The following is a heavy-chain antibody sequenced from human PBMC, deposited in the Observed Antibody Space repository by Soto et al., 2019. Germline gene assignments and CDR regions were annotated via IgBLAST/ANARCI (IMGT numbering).Heavy chain of an antibody. CDR3: AGGRQQLVNHDAFDI. CDR1: GGSISTSNW. V-gene: IGHV4-4*02. J-gene: IGHJ3*02. Sequence: SETLSLTCAVSGGSISTSNWWSWVRQPPGKGLGWIGEVYRTGSTTYNPSLESRLTISVDKSKNQFSLKLTSVTAADTAVYYCAGGRQQLVNHDAFDIWGQGTMVTVSS. D-gene: IGHD6-13*01. CDR2: VYRTGST.